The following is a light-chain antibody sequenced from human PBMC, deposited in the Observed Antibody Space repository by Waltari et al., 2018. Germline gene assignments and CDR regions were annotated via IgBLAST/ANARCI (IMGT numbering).Light chain of an antibody. Sequence: QSALTQTASVSGSPGQSITISCTGTSSDVGSYKLVSWYQQHPGKAPKLMIYEVSKRPSGVSNRCAGSKSGNTASLTISGLQAEDEADYYCCSYAGSSTYVFGTGTKVTVL. CDR2: EVS. CDR3: CSYAGSSTYV. J-gene: IGLJ1*01. CDR1: SSDVGSYKL. V-gene: IGLV2-23*02.